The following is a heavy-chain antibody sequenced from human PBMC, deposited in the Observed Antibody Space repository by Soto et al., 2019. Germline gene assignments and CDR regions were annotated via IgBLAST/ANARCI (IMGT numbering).Heavy chain of an antibody. CDR3: ARSFYLDDFDS. V-gene: IGHV4-4*07. J-gene: IGHJ3*02. CDR1: CSPINGYS. D-gene: IGHD3-16*02. CDR2: FYASGTT. Sequence: TLPLNCTVSCSPINGYSCTWIRQPAGKGLEWVGQFYASGTTKYNPALKSRVTMSLDTSKNQFSLRLNSVTAADTAVYFCARSFYLDDFDSWGHRTRSTVS.